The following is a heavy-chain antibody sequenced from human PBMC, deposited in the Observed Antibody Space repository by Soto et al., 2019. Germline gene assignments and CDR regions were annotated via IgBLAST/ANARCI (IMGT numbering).Heavy chain of an antibody. D-gene: IGHD6-19*01. CDR1: GGSMSSYY. Sequence: SETLSLTCTVSGGSMSSYYWSWIRQPPGKGLEWIGYIYYGGNTNYNPSLKSRVTISLDTSKNQFSLKLSSVTAADTAVYYCARDRYTTGWYYFDPWGQGALVTVSS. CDR3: ARDRYTTGWYYFDP. CDR2: IYYGGNT. J-gene: IGHJ5*02. V-gene: IGHV4-59*01.